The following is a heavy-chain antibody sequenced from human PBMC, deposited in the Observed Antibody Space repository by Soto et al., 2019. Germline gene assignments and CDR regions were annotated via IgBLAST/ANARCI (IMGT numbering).Heavy chain of an antibody. Sequence: GCSLRICCAASGVTVNSYAVGGFGQAPGKGLEWVSAISVSGGSTYYADSVKGRFTISRDNSKNTLYLQMNSLRAEDTAVYYCAKAPYSSSANWFDPWAQGTLVTV. J-gene: IGHJ5*02. V-gene: IGHV3-23*01. CDR3: AKAPYSSSANWFDP. CDR2: ISVSGGST. CDR1: GVTVNSYA. D-gene: IGHD6-6*01.